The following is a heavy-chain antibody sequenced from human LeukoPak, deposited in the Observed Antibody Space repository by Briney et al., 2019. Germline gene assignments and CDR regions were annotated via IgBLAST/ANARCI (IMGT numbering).Heavy chain of an antibody. D-gene: IGHD1-1*01. V-gene: IGHV3-53*01. CDR1: GFTFSSYA. Sequence: GGSLRLSCAASGFTFSSYAMHWVRQAPGKGLEWVSVIYSGGTTYYADSVKGRFTISRDNSKNMLYLQMNSLRAEDTAVYYCAREVPATGMYFDYWGQGTLVTVSS. CDR2: IYSGGTT. J-gene: IGHJ4*02. CDR3: AREVPATGMYFDY.